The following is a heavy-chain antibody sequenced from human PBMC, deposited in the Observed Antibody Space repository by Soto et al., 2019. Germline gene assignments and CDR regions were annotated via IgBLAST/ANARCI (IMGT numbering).Heavy chain of an antibody. CDR2: ISGSGGST. V-gene: IGHV3-23*01. CDR1: GFTFSSYA. Sequence: GGSLRLSCAASGFTFSSYAMSWVRQAPGKGLEWVSAISGSGGSTYYADSVKGRFTISRDNSKNTLYLQMNSLRAEDTAVYYCAKDLRPGDYYGSGSYYNYAFDIWGQGTMVTVSS. D-gene: IGHD3-10*01. J-gene: IGHJ3*02. CDR3: AKDLRPGDYYGSGSYYNYAFDI.